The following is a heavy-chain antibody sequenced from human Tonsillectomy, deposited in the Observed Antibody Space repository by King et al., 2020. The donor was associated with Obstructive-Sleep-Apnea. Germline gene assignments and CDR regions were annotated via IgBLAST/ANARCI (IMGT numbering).Heavy chain of an antibody. CDR1: GGSFSGYY. CDR2: INHNGST. V-gene: IGHV4-34*01. D-gene: IGHD6-19*01. J-gene: IGHJ4*02. CDR3: ARERRTGYSSGWYFDY. Sequence: VQLQQWGAGLLKPSETLSLTCAVYGGSFSGYYWSWIRPPPGKGLEWVGEINHNGSTNYNPSLKSRVTISVDTSKNQFSLKLSSVTAADTAVYYCARERRTGYSSGWYFDYWGQGTLVTVSS.